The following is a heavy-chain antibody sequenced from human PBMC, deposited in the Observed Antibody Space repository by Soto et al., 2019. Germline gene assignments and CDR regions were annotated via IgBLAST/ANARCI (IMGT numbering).Heavy chain of an antibody. V-gene: IGHV4-4*02. CDR1: GDSLSGTYW. D-gene: IGHD6-19*01. J-gene: IGHJ4*02. Sequence: QVQLQESGPGLVKPSETLSLTCAVSGDSLSGTYWWSWVRQAPGGGLQWIGEISYSGTTHYDPSLMSRVTISMDKSRSEFSLTLISVTAADSASYYCARHILVTGTRGFDFWRQGILVTVSS. CDR2: ISYSGTT. CDR3: ARHILVTGTRGFDF.